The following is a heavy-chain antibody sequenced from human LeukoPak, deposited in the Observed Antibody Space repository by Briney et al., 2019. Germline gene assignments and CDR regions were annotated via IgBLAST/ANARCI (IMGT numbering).Heavy chain of an antibody. Sequence: GGSRRLSCAASGFTFSSYEMNWVRQAPGKGLEWVSYISSSGSTIYYADSVKGRFTISRDNAKNSLYLQMNSLRAEDTAVYYCARDRIMITFGAALFDYWSQGTLVTVSS. J-gene: IGHJ4*02. CDR1: GFTFSSYE. D-gene: IGHD3-16*01. V-gene: IGHV3-48*03. CDR2: ISSSGSTI. CDR3: ARDRIMITFGAALFDY.